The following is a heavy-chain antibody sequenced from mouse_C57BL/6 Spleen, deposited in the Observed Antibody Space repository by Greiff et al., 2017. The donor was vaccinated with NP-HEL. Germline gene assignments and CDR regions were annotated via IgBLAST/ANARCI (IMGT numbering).Heavy chain of an antibody. D-gene: IGHD2-2*01. J-gene: IGHJ2*01. CDR3: ARRSTMVTAGFDY. CDR2: INPNNGGT. Sequence: VQLQQSGPELVKPGASVKISCKASGYTFTDYYMNWVKQSHGKSLEWIGDINPNNGGTSYNQKFKGKATLTVDKSSSTAYMELRSLTSEDSAVYYCARRSTMVTAGFDYWGQGTTLTVSS. V-gene: IGHV1-26*01. CDR1: GYTFTDYY.